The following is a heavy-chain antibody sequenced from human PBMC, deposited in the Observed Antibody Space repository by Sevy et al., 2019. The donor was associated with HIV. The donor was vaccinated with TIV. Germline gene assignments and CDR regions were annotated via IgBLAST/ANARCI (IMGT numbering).Heavy chain of an antibody. J-gene: IGHJ4*02. CDR1: GFTFSSYA. CDR3: AKERTIFGVLQGYFDY. D-gene: IGHD3-3*01. CDR2: ISGSGGST. V-gene: IGHV3-23*01. Sequence: GGSLRLSCAASGFTFSSYAMSWVRQAPGKGLEWVSAISGSGGSTYYADSVKGRFTISRDNSKNTLYLQMNSLRAEDTAVYYCAKERTIFGVLQGYFDYWGQRTLVTVSS.